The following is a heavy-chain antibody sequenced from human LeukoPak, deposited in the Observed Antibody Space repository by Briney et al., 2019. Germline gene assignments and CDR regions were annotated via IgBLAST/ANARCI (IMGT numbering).Heavy chain of an antibody. CDR2: ITRSSRII. V-gene: IGHV3-48*03. J-gene: IGHJ4*02. CDR3: AKGSSAWNEVFHFDY. D-gene: IGHD6-19*01. Sequence: GGSLRLSCAASGFTFSNFEMNWVRQIPGKGLEWLSFITRSSRIIYYADSVKGRFTISRDNAKNSLYLQMNSLRAEDMALYYCAKGSSAWNEVFHFDYWGQGTLVTVSS. CDR1: GFTFSNFE.